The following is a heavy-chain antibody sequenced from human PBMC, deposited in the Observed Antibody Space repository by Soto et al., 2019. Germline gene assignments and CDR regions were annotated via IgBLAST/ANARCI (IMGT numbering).Heavy chain of an antibody. CDR2: INPNSGGT. V-gene: IGHV1-2*04. Sequence: QVQLVQSGAEVKKPGASVKVSCKASGYTFTGYYMHWVRQAPGQGLEWMGWINPNSGGTNYAQKFQGWVTMTRDPSISTAYMELSRLRSDDTAVYYCARGPPRFGMIVVVHFDYWGQGTLVTVSS. D-gene: IGHD3-22*01. CDR1: GYTFTGYY. J-gene: IGHJ4*02. CDR3: ARGPPRFGMIVVVHFDY.